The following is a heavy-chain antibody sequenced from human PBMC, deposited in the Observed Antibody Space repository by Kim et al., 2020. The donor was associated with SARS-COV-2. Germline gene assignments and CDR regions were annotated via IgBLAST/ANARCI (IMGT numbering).Heavy chain of an antibody. CDR2: ISSGGTT. CDR3: AKYYASGRRFFDY. CDR1: GFTFSSYA. J-gene: IGHJ4*02. D-gene: IGHD3-10*01. Sequence: GGSLRLSCAASGFTFSSYAMTWVRQAPGKGLEWVSVISSGGTTYYADSVKGRFSISRDNSKNTLYLQMNSLRVDDTATYYCAKYYASGRRFFDYWGQGTMVTVSS. V-gene: IGHV3-23*01.